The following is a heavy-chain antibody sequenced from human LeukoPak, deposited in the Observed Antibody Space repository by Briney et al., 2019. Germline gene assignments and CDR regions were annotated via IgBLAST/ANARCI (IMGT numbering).Heavy chain of an antibody. Sequence: ASVKVSCKASGYTFTSYGIRWVRQAPGQGLEWMGWISAYNGNTNYAQKLQGRVTMTTDTSTSTAYMELRSLRSDDTAVYYCVRSGIAVAGKPFDYWGQGTLVTVSS. CDR1: GYTFTSYG. CDR3: VRSGIAVAGKPFDY. J-gene: IGHJ4*02. D-gene: IGHD6-19*01. V-gene: IGHV1-18*01. CDR2: ISAYNGNT.